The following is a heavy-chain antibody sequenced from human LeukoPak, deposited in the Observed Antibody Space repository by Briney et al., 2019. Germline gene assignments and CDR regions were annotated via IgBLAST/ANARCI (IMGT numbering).Heavy chain of an antibody. CDR3: ARDFSGRHPNQYRFDP. D-gene: IGHD1-1*01. CDR1: GYTFTGYY. V-gene: IGHV1-2*02. CDR2: INPNSGGT. J-gene: IGHJ5*02. Sequence: GASVKVSCKASGYTFTGYYMHWVRQAPGQGLEWMGWINPNSGGTNYAQKFQGRVTMTRDTSISTAYMELSRLRSDDTAVYYCARDFSGRHPNQYRFDPWGQGTLVTVSS.